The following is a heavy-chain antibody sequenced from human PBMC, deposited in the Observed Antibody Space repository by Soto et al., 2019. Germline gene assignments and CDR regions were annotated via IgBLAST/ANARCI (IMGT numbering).Heavy chain of an antibody. D-gene: IGHD3-10*01. CDR1: GGTFSSYA. V-gene: IGHV1-69*13. Sequence: VKVSCKASGGTFSSYAISWVRQAPGQGLEWMGGIIPIFGTANYAQKFQGRVTITADESTSTAYMELSSLRSEDTAVYYCARDGGSGSYGFHYFGMDVWAQGTTVPVSS. J-gene: IGHJ6*02. CDR3: ARDGGSGSYGFHYFGMDV. CDR2: IIPIFGTA.